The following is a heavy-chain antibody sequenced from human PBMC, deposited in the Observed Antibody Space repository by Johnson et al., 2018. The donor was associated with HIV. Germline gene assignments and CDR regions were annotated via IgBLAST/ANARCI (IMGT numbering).Heavy chain of an antibody. V-gene: IGHV3-7*03. D-gene: IGHD3-22*01. CDR1: GFTFSSYA. J-gene: IGHJ3*02. CDR3: ARGVRDSSGYPFAFDI. CDR2: IRQDGSEK. Sequence: VQLVESGGGVVQPGRSLRLSCAASGFTFSSYAMHWVRQAPGKGLEWVANIRQDGSEKYYVGSVKGRFTISRENAKNSLYLQMNSLRAGDTALYYCARGVRDSSGYPFAFDIWGQGTMVSVSS.